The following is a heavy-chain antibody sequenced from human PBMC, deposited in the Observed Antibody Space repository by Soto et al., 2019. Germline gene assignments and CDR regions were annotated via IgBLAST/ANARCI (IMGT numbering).Heavy chain of an antibody. CDR3: AKEALHSSGYYYDFDY. D-gene: IGHD3-22*01. J-gene: IGHJ4*02. CDR2: ISGSGGST. CDR1: GFTFSSYA. Sequence: GGSLRLSCAASGFTFSSYAMSWVRQAPGKGLEWVSAISGSGGSTYYADSVKGRFTISRDNSKNTLYLQMNSLRAEDTAVYYCAKEALHSSGYYYDFDYWGQGTLVTVSS. V-gene: IGHV3-23*01.